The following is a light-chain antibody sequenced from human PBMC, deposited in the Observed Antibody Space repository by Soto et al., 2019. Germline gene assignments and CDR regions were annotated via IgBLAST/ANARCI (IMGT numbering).Light chain of an antibody. CDR1: SSDVGNYNL. CDR3: CSFAAAPHV. V-gene: IGLV2-23*02. Sequence: QSALTQPASVSGSPGQSITISCTGTSSDVGNYNLVSWYQQHPGKAPTVIIFEVTKRPSGVSHRFSASRSGNTASLTISGLQGDDEAAYYCCSFAAAPHVFGTGTNVTVL. J-gene: IGLJ1*01. CDR2: EVT.